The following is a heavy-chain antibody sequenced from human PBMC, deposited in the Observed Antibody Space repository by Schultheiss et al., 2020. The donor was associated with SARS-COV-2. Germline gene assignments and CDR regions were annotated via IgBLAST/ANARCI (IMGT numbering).Heavy chain of an antibody. CDR2: IYYSGST. J-gene: IGHJ5*02. Sequence: SQTLSLTCTVSGGSISSGGYYWSWIRQPPGKGLEWIGYIYYSGSTNYNPSLKSRVTISVDTSKNQFSLKLSSVTAADTAVYYCARGGYDFWSGYYTGPFDPWGQGTLVTVSS. CDR1: GGSISSGGYY. D-gene: IGHD3-3*01. CDR3: ARGGYDFWSGYYTGPFDP. V-gene: IGHV4-61*08.